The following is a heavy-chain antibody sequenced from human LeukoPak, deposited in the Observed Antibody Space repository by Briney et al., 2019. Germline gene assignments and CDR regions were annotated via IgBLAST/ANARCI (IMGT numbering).Heavy chain of an antibody. J-gene: IGHJ4*02. D-gene: IGHD4-17*01. V-gene: IGHV3-21*01. Sequence: NPGGPLRLSCAASGFNFSTYSINWFRQAPGKGLEWVSSISISSTYIHYADSVKGRFTISRDNAKNSLYLQMNSLRAQDTAVYYCARESRWLGMTTVTTEDYWGQGILVTVSS. CDR1: GFNFSTYS. CDR3: ARESRWLGMTTVTTEDY. CDR2: ISISSTYI.